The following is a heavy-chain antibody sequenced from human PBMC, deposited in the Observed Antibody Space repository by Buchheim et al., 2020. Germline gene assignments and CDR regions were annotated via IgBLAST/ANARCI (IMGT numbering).Heavy chain of an antibody. Sequence: QVQLQQWGAGLLKPSDTLSLTCAVYGGSFSGYYWSWIRQPPGKGLEWIGEINHSGDTNYKSSLKSRVTVFVDTSKNQFSLKMSSVTAADTAVYYCARGNQIKYFDLWGRGTL. CDR3: ARGNQIKYFDL. J-gene: IGHJ2*01. V-gene: IGHV4-34*01. CDR1: GGSFSGYY. CDR2: INHSGDT.